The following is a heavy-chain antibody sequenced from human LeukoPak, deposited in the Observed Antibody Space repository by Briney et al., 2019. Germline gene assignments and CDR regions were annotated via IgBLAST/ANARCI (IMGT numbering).Heavy chain of an antibody. Sequence: SETLSLTCAVYGGSFSGYYWSWIRQPPGKGLEWIGEINHSGSTNYNPSLKSRVTISVDTSKNQFSLKLSSVTAADTAEYYCARGQGSGDNWNSYYFDYWGQGTLVTVSS. CDR2: INHSGST. CDR3: ARGQGSGDNWNSYYFDY. D-gene: IGHD1-7*01. CDR1: GGSFSGYY. J-gene: IGHJ4*02. V-gene: IGHV4-34*01.